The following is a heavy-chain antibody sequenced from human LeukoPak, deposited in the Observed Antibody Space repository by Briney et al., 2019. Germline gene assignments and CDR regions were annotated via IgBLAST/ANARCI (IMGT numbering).Heavy chain of an antibody. V-gene: IGHV4-34*01. CDR2: INHSGST. CDR3: ARQSIWYYYGSGRLDY. CDR1: GGSFSGYY. D-gene: IGHD3-10*01. Sequence: PSETLSLTCAVYGGSFSGYYWSWIRQPPGKGLEWIGEINHSGSTNYNPSLKSRVTISVDTSKNQFSLKLSSVTAADTAVYYCARQSIWYYYGSGRLDYWGQGTLVTVSS. J-gene: IGHJ4*02.